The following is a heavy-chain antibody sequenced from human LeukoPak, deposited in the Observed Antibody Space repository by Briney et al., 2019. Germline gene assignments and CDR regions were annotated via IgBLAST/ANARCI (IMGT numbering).Heavy chain of an antibody. CDR2: ISYDGSNK. Sequence: GRSLRLSCAASGFTFNNYGMLWVRQAPGQGLEWVALISYDGSNKYYADSVKGRFTISRDNSKNTLYLQMNSLRAEDTAVYYCAKSYYYDTSGCYYLDYWGQGTLVTVSS. CDR3: AKSYYYDTSGCYYLDY. CDR1: GFTFNNYG. J-gene: IGHJ4*02. D-gene: IGHD3-22*01. V-gene: IGHV3-30*18.